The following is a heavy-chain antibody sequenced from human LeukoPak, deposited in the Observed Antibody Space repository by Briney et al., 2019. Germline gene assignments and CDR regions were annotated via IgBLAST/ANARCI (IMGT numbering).Heavy chain of an antibody. Sequence: PSETLSLTCAVSGGSISSSNLRSCVRQPPGKGLEWIGESYHSGSTNYNPSLKRRVTISVDKSKSQFSLKLSSVTAADTAMYYCAREGVVKNFREYFFDYGRQDTRVSVSS. CDR2: SYHSGST. CDR3: AREGVVKNFREYFFDY. D-gene: IGHD4-23*01. J-gene: IGHJ4*02. V-gene: IGHV4-4*02. CDR1: GGSISSSNL.